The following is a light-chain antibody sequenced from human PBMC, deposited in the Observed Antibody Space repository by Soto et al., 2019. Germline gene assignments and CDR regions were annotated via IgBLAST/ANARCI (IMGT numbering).Light chain of an antibody. CDR3: QQSYSTPIT. V-gene: IGKV3-15*01. CDR1: QSLRSS. CDR2: DAS. J-gene: IGKJ5*01. Sequence: ETIITHSADTRSVSVGERATLSCRASQSLRSSLAWYQQKPGQAPRLLIYDASTRATGIPARFSGSGSGTDFTLTISSLQPEDFATYYCQQSYSTPITFGQGTRLEIK.